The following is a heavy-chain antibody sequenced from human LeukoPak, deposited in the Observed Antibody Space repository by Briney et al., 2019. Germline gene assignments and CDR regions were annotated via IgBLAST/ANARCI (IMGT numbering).Heavy chain of an antibody. CDR3: ARPYYYDSSGYYGGAFDI. Sequence: GGSLRLSCAASGFTFSSYAMHWVRQAPGKGLEWVAVISYDGSNKYYADSVKGRFTISRDNSKNTLYLQMNSLRAEDTAVYYCARPYYYDSSGYYGGAFDIWGQGTMVTVSS. J-gene: IGHJ3*02. D-gene: IGHD3-22*01. V-gene: IGHV3-30*04. CDR2: ISYDGSNK. CDR1: GFTFSSYA.